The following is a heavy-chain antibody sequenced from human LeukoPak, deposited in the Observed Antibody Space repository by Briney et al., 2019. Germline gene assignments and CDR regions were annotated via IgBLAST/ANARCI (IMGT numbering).Heavy chain of an antibody. V-gene: IGHV1-2*02. D-gene: IGHD3-22*01. CDR1: GYTLTDYH. J-gene: IGHJ4*02. CDR2: VNPNNGGT. CDR3: ARDSGSAYNDASNGYPPLYDY. Sequence: WATMKFSCTASGYTLTDYHIEWVRHAPGQGLEWMGRVNPNNGGTKNPQKFQGRGTMTRDTAISTVYMELRGLTSDDTTVYYCARDSGSAYNDASNGYPPLYDYCGQGKLLIVSS.